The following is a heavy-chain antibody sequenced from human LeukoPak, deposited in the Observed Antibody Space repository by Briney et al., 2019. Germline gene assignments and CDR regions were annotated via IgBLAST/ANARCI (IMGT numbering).Heavy chain of an antibody. J-gene: IGHJ3*02. CDR1: GFTFNIYY. CDR3: ARERYCSGGGCYRGYAFHI. Sequence: PGGSLRLSCAVSGFTFNIYYMTCVRPAPGKGVEWVADIKEDGSETYYVDSVKGRFTISIDNAKNSLFLQMSSLRAEDTAVYYCARERYCSGGGCYRGYAFHIWGQGTMVTVSS. CDR2: IKEDGSET. D-gene: IGHD2-15*01. V-gene: IGHV3-7*01.